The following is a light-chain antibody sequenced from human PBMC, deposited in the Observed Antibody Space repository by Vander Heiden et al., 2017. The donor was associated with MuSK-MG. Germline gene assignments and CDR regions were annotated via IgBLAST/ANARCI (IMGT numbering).Light chain of an antibody. CDR1: QDISNY. CDR3: QQDDNLPLT. J-gene: IGKJ4*01. V-gene: IGKV1-33*01. Sequence: DIQMTQSPSSLSASVGDRVTITCQASQDISNYLNWYQQKPGKAPKLLIYDASNLETGVPSRLSRSRSRTDFTFTISSLQPEDIATYYCQQDDNLPLTFGGGTKVEIK. CDR2: DAS.